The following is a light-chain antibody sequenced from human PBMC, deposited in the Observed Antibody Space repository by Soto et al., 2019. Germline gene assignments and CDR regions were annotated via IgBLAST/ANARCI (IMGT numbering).Light chain of an antibody. CDR3: QQYYGTPVT. J-gene: IGKJ1*01. CDR2: WAS. V-gene: IGKV4-1*01. CDR1: QTVFYSSNNKNY. Sequence: DIVMTQSPDSLAVSLGERATINCKSSQTVFYSSNNKNYLAWYQQKPGQPPKLLIYWASARDSGVPDRFSGSGSGTDFTLTISSLQAEDAAIYYCQQYYGTPVTFGQGTKVDIK.